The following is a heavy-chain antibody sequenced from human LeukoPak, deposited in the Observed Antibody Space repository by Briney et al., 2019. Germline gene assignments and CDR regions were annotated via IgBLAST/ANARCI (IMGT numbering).Heavy chain of an antibody. CDR3: AKDRGGSVYYFDY. Sequence: GGSLRLSCAASGFSLSTFWMHWVRQAPGKGLEWVAFIRYDGSNKYYADSVKGRFTISRDNSKNTLYLQMNSLRAEDTAVYYCAKDRGGSVYYFDYWGQGTLVTASS. CDR2: IRYDGSNK. D-gene: IGHD2-15*01. J-gene: IGHJ4*02. CDR1: GFSLSTFW. V-gene: IGHV3-30*02.